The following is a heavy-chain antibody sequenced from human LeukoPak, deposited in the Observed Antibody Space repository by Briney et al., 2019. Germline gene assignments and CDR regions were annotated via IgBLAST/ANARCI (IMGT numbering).Heavy chain of an antibody. CDR1: GYTFTSYY. CDR3: ARYGPSSVWQGGWHAFDI. V-gene: IGHV1-46*01. CDR2: INPTSGDT. J-gene: IGHJ3*02. Sequence: ASVKVSCKVSGYTFTSYYVHWVRQAPGQGLEWMGIINPTSGDTNYAQNFQGRVTMTRDMSTSTVYMELSSLRSEDTAVYYCARYGPSSVWQGGWHAFDIWGLGTMVTVSS. D-gene: IGHD6-25*01.